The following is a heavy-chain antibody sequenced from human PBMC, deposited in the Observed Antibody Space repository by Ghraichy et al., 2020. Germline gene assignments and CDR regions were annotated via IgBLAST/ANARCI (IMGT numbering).Heavy chain of an antibody. V-gene: IGHV4-61*01. CDR3: ASSFPNYYDSSGTLGYFDN. CDR2: IYYSGTT. J-gene: IGHJ4*02. Sequence: SEPLSLTCTVSGGSVSSGSYYWSWIRQPPGKGLEWIGYIYYSGTTNYNPSLKSRVTISVDTSKNQFSLKLSSVTAADTAVYYCASSFPNYYDSSGTLGYFDNWGQGTLVTVSS. CDR1: GGSVSSGSYY. D-gene: IGHD3-22*01.